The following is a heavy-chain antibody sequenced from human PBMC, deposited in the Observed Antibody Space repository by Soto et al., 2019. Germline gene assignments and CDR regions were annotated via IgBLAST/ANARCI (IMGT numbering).Heavy chain of an antibody. J-gene: IGHJ3*01. CDR2: IYPGDSDT. CDR3: ARQKSTYYYDSSGHYYV. V-gene: IGHV5-51*01. D-gene: IGHD3-22*01. Sequence: GESLKISCKGSGYSFTSYWIGWVRQMPGKGLEWMGIIYPGDSDTRYSPSFQGQVTISADKSISTAYLRWSSLKASDTAMYYCARQKSTYYYDSSGHYYVWGQGKMVTVSS. CDR1: GYSFTSYW.